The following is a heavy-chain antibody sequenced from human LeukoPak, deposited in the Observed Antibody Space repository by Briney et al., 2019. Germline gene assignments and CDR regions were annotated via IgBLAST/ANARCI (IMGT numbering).Heavy chain of an antibody. D-gene: IGHD3-3*01. CDR1: GGSISSSSYY. Sequence: SETLSLTCTVSGGSISSSSYYWSWIRQPAGKGLEWIGEINHSGSTNYNPSLKSRVTISVDTSKNQFSLKLSSVTAADTAVYYCASDYTIFGVVMNDYWGQGTLVTVSS. CDR3: ASDYTIFGVVMNDY. CDR2: INHSGST. J-gene: IGHJ4*02. V-gene: IGHV4-39*07.